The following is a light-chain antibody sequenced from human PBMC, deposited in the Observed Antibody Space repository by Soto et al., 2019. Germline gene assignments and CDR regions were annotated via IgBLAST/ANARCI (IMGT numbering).Light chain of an antibody. CDR3: QTWGTGIHVV. V-gene: IGLV4-69*01. J-gene: IGLJ2*01. Sequence: QPVLTQSPSASASLGASVKLTCTLSSGHSSYAIAWHQQQPEKGPRYLMKLDSDGSHTKGDAIPDGFSGSSSGAERYLTISSLQSEDEADYYCQTWGTGIHVVFGGGTKATVL. CDR2: LDSDGSH. CDR1: SGHSSYA.